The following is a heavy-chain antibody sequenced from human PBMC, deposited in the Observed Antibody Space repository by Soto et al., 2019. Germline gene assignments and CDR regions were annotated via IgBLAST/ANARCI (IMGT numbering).Heavy chain of an antibody. D-gene: IGHD1-1*01. CDR2: IYWDNDK. V-gene: IGHV2-5*02. J-gene: IGHJ5*02. CDR3: AQRVTYSTNYNVGGFDP. Sequence: QITLKESGPALMEPTQTLTLTCSLSGLSLSTRGVGVGWLRQAPGKALEGLAIIYWDNDKRYNPSLKTRLTITKDTSKNQVVLTITYMEPVDTAIDYCAQRVTYSTNYNVGGFDPWGQGTLVTVS. CDR1: GLSLSTRGVG.